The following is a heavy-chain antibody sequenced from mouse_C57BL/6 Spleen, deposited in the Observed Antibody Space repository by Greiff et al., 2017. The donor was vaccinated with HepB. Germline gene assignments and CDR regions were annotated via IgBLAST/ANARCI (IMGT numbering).Heavy chain of an antibody. D-gene: IGHD3-2*02. J-gene: IGHJ3*01. Sequence: QVQLQQPGAELVKPGASVKLSCKASGYTFTSYWMHWVKQRPGQGLEWIGMIHPNSGSTNYNEKFKSKATLTVDKSSSTAYMQLSSLTSEDSAVYYWAPYSSGYRFAYWGQGTLVTVSA. CDR1: GYTFTSYW. CDR3: APYSSGYRFAY. V-gene: IGHV1-64*01. CDR2: IHPNSGST.